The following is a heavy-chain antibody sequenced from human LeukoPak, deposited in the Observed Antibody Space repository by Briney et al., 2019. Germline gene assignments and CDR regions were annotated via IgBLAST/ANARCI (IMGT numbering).Heavy chain of an antibody. D-gene: IGHD2-15*01. CDR2: ISGSGGST. J-gene: IGHJ4*02. CDR3: AKAEGYCSGGSCYPFFDY. V-gene: IGHV3-23*01. Sequence: PGGSLRLSCAASGFTFSSYAMSWVRQAPGKGLEWVSAISGSGGSTYYADSVKGRFTISRDNSKNTLYLQMSSLRAEDTAVYYCAKAEGYCSGGSCYPFFDYWGQGTLVTVSS. CDR1: GFTFSSYA.